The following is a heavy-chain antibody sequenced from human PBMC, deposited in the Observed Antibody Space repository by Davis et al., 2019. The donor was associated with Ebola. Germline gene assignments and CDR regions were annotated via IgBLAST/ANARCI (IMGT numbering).Heavy chain of an antibody. Sequence: ASVEVSCKASGYTFTGYYMHWVRQAPGQGLEWMGRINPNSGGTNYAQKFQGRVTMTRDTSISTAYMELSRLRSDDTAVYYCATLWFGELLGMDVWGKGTTVTVSS. CDR2: INPNSGGT. D-gene: IGHD3-10*01. CDR1: GYTFTGYY. CDR3: ATLWFGELLGMDV. J-gene: IGHJ6*04. V-gene: IGHV1-2*06.